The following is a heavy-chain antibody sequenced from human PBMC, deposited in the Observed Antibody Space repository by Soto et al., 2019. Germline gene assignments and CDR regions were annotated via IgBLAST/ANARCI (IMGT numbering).Heavy chain of an antibody. Sequence: EVQLVESGGGLVQPGGSLRLSCAASGFTFSSYSMNWVRQAQGKGLEWVSYISSSSSTIYYADSVKGRFTISRDNAKNSLYLQMNSLRAEDTAVYYCARDSSVQKTVTTFDYWGQGTLVTVSS. CDR1: GFTFSSYS. CDR2: ISSSSSTI. CDR3: ARDSSVQKTVTTFDY. J-gene: IGHJ4*02. V-gene: IGHV3-48*01. D-gene: IGHD4-17*01.